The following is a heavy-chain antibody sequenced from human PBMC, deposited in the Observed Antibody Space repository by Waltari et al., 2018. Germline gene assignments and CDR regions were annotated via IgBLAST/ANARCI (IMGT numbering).Heavy chain of an antibody. CDR3: ATFCSSTSCYAAGDY. CDR2: ISSTSFYK. Sequence: EVQLVESGGDVVTPGGSLRLSWAASGFNFNIYTISWVRLAPGKGLEWVSSISSTSFYKYYADSVNGRFTISRDNDNNSLYLQMNSVRDDDTAVYYCATFCSSTSCYAAGDYWGQGTLVTVSS. CDR1: GFNFNIYT. J-gene: IGHJ4*02. D-gene: IGHD2-2*01. V-gene: IGHV3-21*02.